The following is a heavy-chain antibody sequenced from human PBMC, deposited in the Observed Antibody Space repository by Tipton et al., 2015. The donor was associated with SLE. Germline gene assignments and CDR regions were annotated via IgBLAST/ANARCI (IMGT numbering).Heavy chain of an antibody. CDR1: GGSFSGYY. J-gene: IGHJ4*02. CDR3: AKDRQLIQLWLSGFDY. V-gene: IGHV4-34*01. D-gene: IGHD5-18*01. CDR2: INHSGST. Sequence: TLSLTCAVYGGSFSGYYWSWIRQPPGKGLEWIGEINHSGSTNYNPSLKSRVTISVDTSKNQFSPKLSSVTAADTAVYYCAKDRQLIQLWLSGFDYWGQGTLVTVSS.